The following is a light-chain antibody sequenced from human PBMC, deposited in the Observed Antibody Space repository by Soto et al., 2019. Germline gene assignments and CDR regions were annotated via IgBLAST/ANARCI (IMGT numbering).Light chain of an antibody. CDR3: QQSYSTPLRT. CDR1: QSISSY. J-gene: IGKJ1*01. CDR2: AAS. Sequence: DIQMTQSPSSLSASVGDRVTITCRASQSISSYLNWYQQKPGKAPKLLIYAASSLQSGVPSRFSGSGSGTYFTLTISSLQPEDFATYYCQQSYSTPLRTFGQGTKVEIK. V-gene: IGKV1-39*01.